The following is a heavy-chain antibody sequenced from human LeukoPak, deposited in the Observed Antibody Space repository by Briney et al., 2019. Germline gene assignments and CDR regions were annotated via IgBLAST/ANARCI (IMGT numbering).Heavy chain of an antibody. Sequence: GGSLRLSCVASVFTLSSNYMSGVRQAPGKGLEWGSVIYSGGSTYYADSVKGRFTISRDNSKNTLYLQMNSLRAEDTAVYYCAGRYCSGGSCYHIDYWGQGTLVTVSS. V-gene: IGHV3-53*01. CDR1: VFTLSSNY. J-gene: IGHJ4*02. CDR3: AGRYCSGGSCYHIDY. D-gene: IGHD2-15*01. CDR2: IYSGGST.